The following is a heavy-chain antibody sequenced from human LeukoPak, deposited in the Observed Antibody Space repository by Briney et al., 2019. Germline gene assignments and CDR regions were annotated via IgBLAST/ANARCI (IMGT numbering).Heavy chain of an antibody. CDR2: IYYSGST. CDR1: GGSISSYY. J-gene: IGHJ2*01. V-gene: IGHV4-59*12. Sequence: TSETLSLTCTVSGGSISSYYWSWIRQPPGKGLEWIGYIYYSGSTNYNPSLKSRVTMSVDTSKNQFSLKLSSVTAADTAVYYCARSLDYSGYWYFDLWGRGTLVTVSS. D-gene: IGHD3-10*01. CDR3: ARSLDYSGYWYFDL.